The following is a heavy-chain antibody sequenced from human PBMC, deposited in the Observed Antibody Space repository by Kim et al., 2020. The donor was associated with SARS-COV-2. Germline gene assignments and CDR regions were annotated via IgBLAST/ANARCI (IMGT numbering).Heavy chain of an antibody. CDR1: GYTFTSYA. Sequence: ASVKVSCKASGYTFTSYAMNWVRQAPGQGLEWMGWINPNTWNPTYAQGFTGRFVFSFDTSVSTAYLHISSLLSEDTAVSYFSIDFPLAAAGLGSWGQGTL. CDR2: INPNTWNP. CDR3: SIDFPLAAAGLGS. V-gene: IGHV7-4-1*02. J-gene: IGHJ5*02. D-gene: IGHD6-13*01.